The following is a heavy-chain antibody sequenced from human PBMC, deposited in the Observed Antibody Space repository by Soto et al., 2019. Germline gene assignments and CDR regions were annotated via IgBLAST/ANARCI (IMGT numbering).Heavy chain of an antibody. D-gene: IGHD5-18*01. Sequence: QVQLQESGPGLVKPSQTLSLTCTVSGGSISSGDYYWSWIRQPPGKGLEWIGYIYYSGSTYYNPALKSRVTISVDTSKNRFCLKLSSVTAADTAVYYCARELVGDTAMVGDAFDIWGRGTMVTVSS. J-gene: IGHJ3*02. CDR1: GGSISSGDYY. CDR3: ARELVGDTAMVGDAFDI. V-gene: IGHV4-30-4*01. CDR2: IYYSGST.